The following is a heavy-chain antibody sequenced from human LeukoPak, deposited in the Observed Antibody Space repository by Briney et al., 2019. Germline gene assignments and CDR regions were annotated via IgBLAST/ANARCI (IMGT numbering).Heavy chain of an antibody. CDR1: GYTFTDYY. CDR2: LHPNSGGT. V-gene: IGHV1-2*02. Sequence: ASVKVSCKASGYTFTDYYMHWVRQAPGQGLEWMGWLHPNSGGTNSAQKFQGRVTMTRDTSISTAYMELSRLSSDDTAVYYCAMAPRGYCSGGSCFDYWGQGTLVTVSS. J-gene: IGHJ4*02. D-gene: IGHD2-15*01. CDR3: AMAPRGYCSGGSCFDY.